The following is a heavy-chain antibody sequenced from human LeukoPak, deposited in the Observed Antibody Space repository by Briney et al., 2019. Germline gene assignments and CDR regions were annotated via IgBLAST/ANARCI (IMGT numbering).Heavy chain of an antibody. CDR2: ISSSGSTI. J-gene: IGHJ6*02. D-gene: IGHD2-2*01. CDR3: ARDSKVVVVPAAMEYGMDV. V-gene: IGHV3-11*01. CDR1: GFIFSDYY. Sequence: GGSLRLSCPASGFIFSDYYLSWLRQAPGKGLDGVSYISSSGSTIYYADSVKGKFTISRDNATNSLYLQMNILRAEDTAVYYCARDSKVVVVPAAMEYGMDVWGQGTTVTVSS.